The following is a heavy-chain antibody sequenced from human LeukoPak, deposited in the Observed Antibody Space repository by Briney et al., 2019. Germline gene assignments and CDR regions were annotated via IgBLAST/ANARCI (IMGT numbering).Heavy chain of an antibody. Sequence: NPSQTLSLTCTVSGGSISSGSYHWSWIRQPAGKGLEWIGRIYTSGSANYNPSLKSRVTISVDTSKNQFSLKLSSVTAADTAVYYCARVQYDFWSGYPLGWFDPWGQGTLVTVSS. V-gene: IGHV4-61*02. CDR3: ARVQYDFWSGYPLGWFDP. J-gene: IGHJ5*02. CDR1: GGSISSGSYH. D-gene: IGHD3-3*01. CDR2: IYTSGSA.